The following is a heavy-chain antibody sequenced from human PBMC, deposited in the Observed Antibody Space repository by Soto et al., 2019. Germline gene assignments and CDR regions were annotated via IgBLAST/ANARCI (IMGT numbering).Heavy chain of an antibody. V-gene: IGHV3-48*03. D-gene: IGHD3-3*02. J-gene: IGHJ4*02. Sequence: PGGSLRLSCAASGSAFSNYEMNWVRQAPGKGLEWVSYISLSGSTIYYADSVKGRFTISRDDAKNSLYLQMDSLRADDTAVYYCPRESFSASPNFFDYWGQGTLVTVS. CDR3: PRESFSASPNFFDY. CDR1: GSAFSNYE. CDR2: ISLSGSTI.